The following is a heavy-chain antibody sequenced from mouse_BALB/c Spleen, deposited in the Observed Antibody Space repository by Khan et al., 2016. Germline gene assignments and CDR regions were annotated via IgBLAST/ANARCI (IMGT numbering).Heavy chain of an antibody. CDR2: ISYSGST. CDR3: ASGWLLREAWFAY. D-gene: IGHD2-3*01. J-gene: IGHJ3*01. Sequence: EVQLQESGPGLVKPSQSLSLTCTVTGYSITSDYAWNWIRQFPGNKLEWMGYISYSGSTSYNPSLKSRISVTRDTSKNQFFLQLNSVTTEDTATYYGASGWLLREAWFAYWGQGTLVTVSA. CDR1: GYSITSDYA. V-gene: IGHV3-2*02.